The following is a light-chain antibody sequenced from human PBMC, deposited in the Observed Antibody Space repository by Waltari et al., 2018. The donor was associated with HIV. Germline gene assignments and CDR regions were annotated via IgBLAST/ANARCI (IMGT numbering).Light chain of an antibody. CDR1: SRYIGPYTF. J-gene: IGLJ2*01. CDR3: FSYAGNNFLL. V-gene: IGLV2-8*01. CDR2: DVS. Sequence: QSALTQPPSASGSPGKSVTISCAGTSRYIGPYTFVSWYQHHPGKAPKLMISDVSRRPSGVPDRFSGSKSGNTASLTVSGLQADDEATYYCFSYAGNNFLLFGGGTKLTVL.